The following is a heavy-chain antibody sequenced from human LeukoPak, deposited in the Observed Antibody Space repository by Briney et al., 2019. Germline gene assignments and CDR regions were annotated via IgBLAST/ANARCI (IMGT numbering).Heavy chain of an antibody. V-gene: IGHV4-34*01. CDR2: INHSGST. CDR3: ARGSSIVVVTAIGGNFDY. D-gene: IGHD2-21*02. J-gene: IGHJ4*02. CDR1: GGSFSGYY. Sequence: SETLSLTCAVYGGSFSGYYWSWIRQPPGKGLEWIGEINHSGSTNYNPSLKSRVTISVDTSKNQFSLKLSSVTAADTAVYYCARGSSIVVVTAIGGNFDYWGQGTLVTVSS.